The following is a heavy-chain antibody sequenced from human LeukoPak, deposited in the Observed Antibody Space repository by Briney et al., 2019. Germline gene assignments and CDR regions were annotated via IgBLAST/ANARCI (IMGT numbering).Heavy chain of an antibody. D-gene: IGHD3-22*01. CDR1: GFTFSSYA. CDR3: ARAFGGYYYGDY. J-gene: IGHJ4*02. Sequence: PGGSLRLSCAASGFTFSSYAMHWVRQAPGKGLEYVSAISSNGGSTYYANSVKGRFTIPRDNSKNTLYLQMGSLRAEDMAVYYCARAFGGYYYGDYWGQGTLVTVSS. V-gene: IGHV3-64*01. CDR2: ISSNGGST.